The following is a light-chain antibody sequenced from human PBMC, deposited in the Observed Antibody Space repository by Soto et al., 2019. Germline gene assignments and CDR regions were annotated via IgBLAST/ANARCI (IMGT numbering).Light chain of an antibody. Sequence: DIVVTQTPLSSPVTLGQPAAISCRSSQSLAHSDGNTYLSWLQQRPGQAPSLLLYKISNRVSGVPDRFRGSGAGTDFTLTISRVEVEDVGVYYCLQATQFPWTFGQGTKVDIK. CDR1: QSLAHSDGNTY. CDR2: KIS. J-gene: IGKJ1*01. V-gene: IGKV2-24*01. CDR3: LQATQFPWT.